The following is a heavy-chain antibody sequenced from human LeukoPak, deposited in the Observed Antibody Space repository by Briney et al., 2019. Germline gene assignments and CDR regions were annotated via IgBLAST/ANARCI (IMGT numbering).Heavy chain of an antibody. D-gene: IGHD3-22*01. CDR2: IYYSGST. V-gene: IGHV4-59*01. J-gene: IGHJ4*02. CDR1: GGSFSGYY. CDR3: ASSGYPYYFDY. Sequence: SETLSLTCAVYGGSFSGYYWSWIRQPPGKGLEWIGYIYYSGSTNYNPSLKSRVTISVDTSKNQFSLKLSSVTAADTAVYYCASSGYPYYFDYWGQGTLVTVSS.